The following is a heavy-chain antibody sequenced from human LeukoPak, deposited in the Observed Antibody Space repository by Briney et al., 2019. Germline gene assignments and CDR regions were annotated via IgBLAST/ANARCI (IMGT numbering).Heavy chain of an antibody. CDR2: ISGCNGDT. Sequence: ASVRVSCKASGYTFTSYGISWVRQAPGQGLEWMEWISGCNGDTNYAQKLQGRVTMTTDTSTSTVYMELRSLRSDDTAVYFCAGLAVAGHFDHWGQGTLVTVSS. J-gene: IGHJ4*02. V-gene: IGHV1-18*01. CDR1: GYTFTSYG. CDR3: AGLAVAGHFDH. D-gene: IGHD6-19*01.